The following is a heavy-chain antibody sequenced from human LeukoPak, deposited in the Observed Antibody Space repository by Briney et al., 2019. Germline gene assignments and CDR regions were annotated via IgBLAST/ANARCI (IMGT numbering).Heavy chain of an antibody. J-gene: IGHJ6*02. CDR3: ARGHCSGGSCFYYYYYYGMDV. D-gene: IGHD2-15*01. CDR2: MNPNSGNT. Sequence: GASVKVSCKASGYTFTSYDINWVRQATGQGLEWMGWMNPNSGNTGYAQKFQGRVTMTRNTPISTAYMELSSLRSEDTAVYYCARGHCSGGSCFYYYYYYGMDVWGQGTTVTVSS. V-gene: IGHV1-8*01. CDR1: GYTFTSYD.